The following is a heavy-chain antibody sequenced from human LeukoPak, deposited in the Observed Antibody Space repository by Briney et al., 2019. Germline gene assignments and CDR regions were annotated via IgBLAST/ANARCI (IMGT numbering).Heavy chain of an antibody. V-gene: IGHV4-39*01. D-gene: IGHD3-10*01. CDR1: GGSISSSSYY. CDR3: ASQYYYGSGSYGWSYGMDV. CDR2: IYYSGST. J-gene: IGHJ6*02. Sequence: SETLSLTCTVSGGSISSSSYYWGWIRQPPGKGLEWIGSIYYSGSTYYNPSLKSRVTISVDTSKNQFSLKLSYVTAADTAVYYCASQYYYGSGSYGWSYGMDVWGQGTTVTVSS.